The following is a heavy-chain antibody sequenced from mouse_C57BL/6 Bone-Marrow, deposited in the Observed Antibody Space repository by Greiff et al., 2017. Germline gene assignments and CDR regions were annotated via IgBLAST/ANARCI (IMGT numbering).Heavy chain of an antibody. CDR3: ARRVYWYFDV. CDR1: GYTFTSYW. J-gene: IGHJ1*03. V-gene: IGHV1-69*01. Sequence: QVQLQQPGAELVMPGASVKLSCKASGYTFTSYWMHWVKQRPGQGLEWIGEIDPSDSYTNYNQKFKGKSTLTVAKSSSTAYMQLSSLTSEDSAVYYCARRVYWYFDVWGTGTTVTVSS. CDR2: IDPSDSYT.